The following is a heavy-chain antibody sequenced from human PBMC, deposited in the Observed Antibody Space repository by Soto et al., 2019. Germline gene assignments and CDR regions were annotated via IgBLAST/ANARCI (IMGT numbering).Heavy chain of an antibody. J-gene: IGHJ4*02. CDR1: GGSISSGGYY. CDR3: ARAKGRSFFDY. CDR2: IYNSGST. D-gene: IGHD3-10*01. Sequence: QVQLQESGPGLVKPSQTLSLICTVPGGSISSGGYYWSWIRQRPGKGLEWIGYIYNSGSTYYSSSLKSRLNISGDTSKNQFSLKLSSVTAADSAVYYCARAKGRSFFDYWGQGTLVTVSS. V-gene: IGHV4-31*03.